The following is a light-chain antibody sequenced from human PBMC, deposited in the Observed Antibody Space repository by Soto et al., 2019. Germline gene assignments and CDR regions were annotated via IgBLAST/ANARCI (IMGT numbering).Light chain of an antibody. CDR2: AAS. Sequence: IQLTQSPSSLSASVGNRVTITCRASQGISNFLAWYQQKPGKAPKLLIYAASTLQSGVPSRFSGSGSGTDFTLTISSLQPDDFATYYCQQYNSYSFGQGTKVDIK. CDR1: QGISNF. J-gene: IGKJ1*01. CDR3: QQYNSYS. V-gene: IGKV1-9*01.